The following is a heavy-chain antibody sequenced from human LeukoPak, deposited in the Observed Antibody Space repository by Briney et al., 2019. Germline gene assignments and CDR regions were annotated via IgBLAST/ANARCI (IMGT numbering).Heavy chain of an antibody. V-gene: IGHV1-46*01. CDR3: ASFGGQWLEAGDY. CDR2: INPSGGAT. J-gene: IGHJ4*02. D-gene: IGHD6-19*01. Sequence: ASVKVSCKASGYTFTSYYIHWVRQAPGQGLEWMGIINPSGGATTYAQKFQGRVTMTRDTSISTAYMELSRLRSDDTAVYYCASFGGQWLEAGDYWGQGTLVTVSS. CDR1: GYTFTSYY.